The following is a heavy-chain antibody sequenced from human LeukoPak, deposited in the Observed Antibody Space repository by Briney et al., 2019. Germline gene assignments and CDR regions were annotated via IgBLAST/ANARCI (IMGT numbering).Heavy chain of an antibody. V-gene: IGHV3-23*01. D-gene: IGHD4-17*01. CDR3: AKWSDYGHNGNYFDY. CDR1: GFTSSSYG. Sequence: GGSLRLSCAASGFTSSSYGMSWVRQAPGKGLEWVSLISGRDSNTYYADSVEGRFTISRDNSKNTLYLQMNSLSAEDTAVYYCAKWSDYGHNGNYFDYWGQGTLVTVSS. CDR2: ISGRDSNT. J-gene: IGHJ4*02.